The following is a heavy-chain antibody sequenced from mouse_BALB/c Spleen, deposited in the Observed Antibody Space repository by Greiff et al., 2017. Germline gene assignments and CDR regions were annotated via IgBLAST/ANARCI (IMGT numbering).Heavy chain of an antibody. J-gene: IGHJ3*01. D-gene: IGHD2-14*01. CDR3: ARHDYRYDGAWFAY. V-gene: IGHV2-6-2*01. Sequence: VKLVESGPDLVAPSQSLSITCTVSGFSLTSYGVHWVRQPPGKGLEWLVVIWSDGSTTYNSALKSRLSISKDNSKSQVFLKMNSLQTDDTAMYYCARHDYRYDGAWFAYWGQGTLVTVSA. CDR1: GFSLTSYG. CDR2: IWSDGST.